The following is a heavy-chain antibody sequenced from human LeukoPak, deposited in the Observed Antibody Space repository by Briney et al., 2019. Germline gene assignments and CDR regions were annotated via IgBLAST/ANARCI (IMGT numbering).Heavy chain of an antibody. CDR3: AKVRSLHFDY. CDR1: GFTFDDYG. J-gene: IGHJ4*02. V-gene: IGHV3-20*04. CDR2: INWSGGST. Sequence: PGGSLRLSCAASGFTFDDYGMTWVRQAPGKGLEWVSGINWSGGSTRYADPVKGRFTISRDNAKNSLYLQMNSLRAEDTAVYYCAKVRSLHFDYWGQGTLVTVSS.